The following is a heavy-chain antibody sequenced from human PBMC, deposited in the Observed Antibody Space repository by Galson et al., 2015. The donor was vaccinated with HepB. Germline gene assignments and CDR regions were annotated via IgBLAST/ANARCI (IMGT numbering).Heavy chain of an antibody. CDR1: GFTXXXXX. J-gene: IGHJ2*01. CDR3: AREVTVAGPWYFDL. D-gene: IGHD6-19*01. Sequence: SLRLSCAASGFTXXXXXXXXXXXGAGKGLVWVSRINSEGSSTSYADSVKGRFTISRXNAKNTLYLQMNSLRAEDTAVYYCAREVTVAGPWYFDLWGRGTLVTVSS. V-gene: IGHV3-74*01. CDR2: INSEGSST.